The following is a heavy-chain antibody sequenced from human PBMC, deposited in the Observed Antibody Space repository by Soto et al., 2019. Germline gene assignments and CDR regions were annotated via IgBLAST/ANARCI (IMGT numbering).Heavy chain of an antibody. V-gene: IGHV3-48*01. D-gene: IGHD1-26*01. Sequence: EVQLVESGGGLVQPGGSLRLSCVASGFDFNSYSMNWVRQAPGKGLEWNSYINSGSTSVFYADSVKGRFTISRDNAKNSLYLQMNSLRAEDTAVYYCTSSASPDAYWGQGTLVTVSS. J-gene: IGHJ4*02. CDR1: GFDFNSYS. CDR3: TSSASPDAY. CDR2: INSGSTSV.